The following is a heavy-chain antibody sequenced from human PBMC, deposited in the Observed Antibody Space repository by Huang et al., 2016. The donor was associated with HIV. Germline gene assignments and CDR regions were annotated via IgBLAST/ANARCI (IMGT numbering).Heavy chain of an antibody. V-gene: IGHV3-74*01. J-gene: IGHJ4*02. CDR2: SNRDGSST. CDR3: ARDSQQWLVEDY. D-gene: IGHD6-19*01. CDR1: GFTFSSYW. Sequence: EVQLVESGGGLVQPGGSLRLSCAASGFTFSSYWMHWVRQAPGKGLVCVSRSNRDGSSTSYADSVKGRFTISRDNAKNTLYLQMNSLRAEDTAVYYCARDSQQWLVEDYWGQGTLVTVSS.